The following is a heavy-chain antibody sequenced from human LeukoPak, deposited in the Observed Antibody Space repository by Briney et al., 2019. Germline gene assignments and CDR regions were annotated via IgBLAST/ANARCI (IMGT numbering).Heavy chain of an antibody. CDR3: ARVRRYSSGWYKLGEYDY. D-gene: IGHD6-19*01. J-gene: IGHJ4*01. Sequence: SQTLSLTCAISGDSVSSNSAAWNWIRQSPSRGLEWLGRTYYRSKWYNDYAVYVKSRITINPDTSKNQFSLQLNSVTPEDTAVYYCARVRRYSSGWYKLGEYDYWGQEPWSPSPQ. CDR2: TYYRSKWYN. V-gene: IGHV6-1*01. CDR1: GDSVSSNSAA.